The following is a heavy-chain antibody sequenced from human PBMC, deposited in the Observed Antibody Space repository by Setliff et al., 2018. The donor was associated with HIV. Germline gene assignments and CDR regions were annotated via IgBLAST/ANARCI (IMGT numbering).Heavy chain of an antibody. CDR1: GGSITGYF. CDR3: ARGGLGVVTSFDS. CDR2: IYYNGNT. V-gene: IGHV4-59*12. Sequence: SETLSLTCTISGGSITGYFWSWIRQPPGKGLEWIGYIYYNGNTNYNPSLNSRISISVDMSKNKFSLKLSSLTAADTAVYYCARGGLGVVTSFDSWGPGTLVTVSS. D-gene: IGHD3-3*01. J-gene: IGHJ4*02.